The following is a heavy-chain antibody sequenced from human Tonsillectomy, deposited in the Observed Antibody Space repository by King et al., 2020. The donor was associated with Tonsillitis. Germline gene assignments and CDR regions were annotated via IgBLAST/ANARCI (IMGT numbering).Heavy chain of an antibody. CDR2: ISSSSSTI. D-gene: IGHD3-16*01. CDR3: ASTPTFGDYYYYYGMDV. V-gene: IGHV3-48*02. CDR1: GFTFSSYS. J-gene: IGHJ6*02. Sequence: VQLVESGGGLVQPGGSLRLSCAASGFTFSSYSMNWVRQAPGKGLEWVSYISSSSSTIYYADAVKGRFTISRDNANNSLYLQMNSLREEDTAVYYCASTPTFGDYYYYYGMDVWGQGTTVTVSS.